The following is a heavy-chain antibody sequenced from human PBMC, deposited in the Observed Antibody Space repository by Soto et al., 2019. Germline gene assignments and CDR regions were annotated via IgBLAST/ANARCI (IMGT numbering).Heavy chain of an antibody. V-gene: IGHV4-4*02. D-gene: IGHD3-10*01. Sequence: QVHLEESGPGLVRPSGTLALICNVSGIPISSYDWWTWVRQTPGKGMEWIGEIYHNGRTNYNPSLKSRVSLSVHKSKNQFSLNLQSLTAADTAVYYCARGTLIGSSTRNWFDPWGPGTQVTVSS. CDR3: ARGTLIGSSTRNWFDP. J-gene: IGHJ5*02. CDR1: GIPISSYDW. CDR2: IYHNGRT.